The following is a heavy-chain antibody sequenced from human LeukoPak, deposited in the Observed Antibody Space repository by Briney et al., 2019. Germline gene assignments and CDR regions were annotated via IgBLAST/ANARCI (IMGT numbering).Heavy chain of an antibody. Sequence: PGGSLRLSCAASGFTFDDYAMHWVRQAPGKGLEWVSGISWNSGSIGYADSVKGRFTISRDNAKNSLYLQMDSLRAEDTALYYCAKDDGPGGDAFDIWGQGTMVTVSS. CDR2: ISWNSGSI. CDR1: GFTFDDYA. CDR3: AKDDGPGGDAFDI. D-gene: IGHD1-14*01. J-gene: IGHJ3*02. V-gene: IGHV3-9*01.